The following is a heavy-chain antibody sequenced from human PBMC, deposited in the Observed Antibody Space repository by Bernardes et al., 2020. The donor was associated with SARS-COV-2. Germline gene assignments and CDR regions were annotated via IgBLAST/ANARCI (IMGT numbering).Heavy chain of an antibody. CDR2: FSDGGSP. J-gene: IGHJ4*02. V-gene: IGHV4-59*01. CDR3: ARTYSGYSYGFFDY. Sequence: SETLSLTCAVSGASITSYYWSWVRQPPGKGLEWIGYFSDGGSPDYSPSLKSRVTISADTSKNRFSLRLSSVTAADTAVYYCARTYSGYSYGFFDYWGQGILVTVSS. CDR1: GASITSYY. D-gene: IGHD5-12*01.